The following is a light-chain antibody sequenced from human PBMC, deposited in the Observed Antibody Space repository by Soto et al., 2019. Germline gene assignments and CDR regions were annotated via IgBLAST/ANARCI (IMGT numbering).Light chain of an antibody. V-gene: IGKV3-15*01. CDR1: QSVSID. CDR3: QPYNNWPLT. J-gene: IGKJ4*01. Sequence: VMTQSPAVLSVSTGERATLSCRASQSVSIDLAWYQQKPGQAPRLLIYDTSTRATGVPTRFSGSRSGAEFTLTINSLQSEDFAVYYCQPYNNWPLTFGGGTKVDIK. CDR2: DTS.